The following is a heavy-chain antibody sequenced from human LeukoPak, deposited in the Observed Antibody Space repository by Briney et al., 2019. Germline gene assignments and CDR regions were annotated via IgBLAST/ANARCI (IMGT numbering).Heavy chain of an antibody. CDR2: ITPFNGNT. CDR3: ANTGDDSSGAFDI. CDR1: GYTFTYRY. J-gene: IGHJ3*02. V-gene: IGHV1-45*02. Sequence: GSSVKVSCKASGYTFTYRYLHWVRQAPGQALEWMGWITPFNGNTNYAQKFQDRVTITRDRSMSTAYMELSSLRSEVTAMYYCANTGDDSSGAFDIWGQGTMVTVSS. D-gene: IGHD3-22*01.